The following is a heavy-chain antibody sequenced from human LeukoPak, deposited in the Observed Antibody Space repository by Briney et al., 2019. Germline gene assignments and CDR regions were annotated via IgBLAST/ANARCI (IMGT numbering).Heavy chain of an antibody. Sequence: ASVKVSCKASGYTFTSYGISWVRQAPGQGLEWMGWISAYNGNTHYAQKLQGRVTITRNTSISTAYMELSSLRSEDTAVYYCARFGSGWWNFDYWGQGTLVTVSS. D-gene: IGHD6-19*01. CDR3: ARFGSGWWNFDY. CDR2: ISAYNGNT. J-gene: IGHJ4*02. CDR1: GYTFTSYG. V-gene: IGHV1-18*01.